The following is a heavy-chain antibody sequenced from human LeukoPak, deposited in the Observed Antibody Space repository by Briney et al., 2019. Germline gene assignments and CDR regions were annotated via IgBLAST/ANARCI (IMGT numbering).Heavy chain of an antibody. D-gene: IGHD3-3*01. CDR1: GGTFSSYA. J-gene: IGHJ4*02. V-gene: IGHV1-69*13. CDR3: ARVLTQRLYYFDY. Sequence: SVKVSCKASGGTFSSYAISWVRQAPGQGLEWMGGIIPIFGTANYAQKFQGRVTITADESTSTAYMELSRLRSDDTAVYYCARVLTQRLYYFDYWGQGTLVTVSS. CDR2: IIPIFGTA.